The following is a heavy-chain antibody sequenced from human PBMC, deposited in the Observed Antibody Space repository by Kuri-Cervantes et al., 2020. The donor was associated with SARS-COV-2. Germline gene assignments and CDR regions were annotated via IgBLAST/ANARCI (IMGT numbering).Heavy chain of an antibody. Sequence: ASVKVSCKASGYTFTSYYMHWVRQAPGQGLEWMGIINPSGGSTSYAQKFQGRATMTRDTSTSTVYMELSSLRSEDTAVYYCARVPRGQWLVPGDAFDIWGQGTMVTVSS. D-gene: IGHD6-19*01. V-gene: IGHV1-46*01. CDR2: INPSGGST. CDR3: ARVPRGQWLVPGDAFDI. J-gene: IGHJ3*02. CDR1: GYTFTSYY.